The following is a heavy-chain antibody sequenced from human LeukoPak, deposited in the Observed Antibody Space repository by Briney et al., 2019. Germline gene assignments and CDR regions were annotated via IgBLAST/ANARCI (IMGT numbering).Heavy chain of an antibody. CDR1: GGXISSDY. D-gene: IGHD6-13*01. CDR3: ARQIIRGQYLVHFDY. CDR2: IFYSGTT. Sequence: SETLSLTCTVSGGXISSDYCSWIRQPPGKGLEWIGYIFYSGTTYYNPSLKSRVTMSLDTSRSQFSLRLKSLTAADTAVYYCARQIIRGQYLVHFDYWSQGILVTVSS. V-gene: IGHV4-59*08. J-gene: IGHJ4*02.